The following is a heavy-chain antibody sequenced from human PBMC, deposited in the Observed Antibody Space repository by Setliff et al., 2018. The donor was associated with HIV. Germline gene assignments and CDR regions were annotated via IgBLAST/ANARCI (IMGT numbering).Heavy chain of an antibody. CDR1: GYIFSTHY. V-gene: IGHV1-46*03. D-gene: IGHD3-16*01. Sequence: ASVKVSCKASGYIFSTHYIHWVRQAPGQGLEWMGIINCASGRTVYTEKIKGRLAMARDMSRTTVYMELTSLRTEDTGVYYCTRDLGMGGYFDHWGQGTLVTVSS. CDR3: TRDLGMGGYFDH. CDR2: INCASGRT. J-gene: IGHJ4*02.